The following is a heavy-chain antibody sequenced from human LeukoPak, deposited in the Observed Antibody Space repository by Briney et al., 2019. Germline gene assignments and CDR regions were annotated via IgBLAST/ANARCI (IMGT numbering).Heavy chain of an antibody. CDR3: ARGIVVVPAARLYYYYYGMDV. CDR1: GGSISSSNW. D-gene: IGHD2-2*01. CDR2: IYHSGST. V-gene: IGHV4-4*02. J-gene: IGHJ6*02. Sequence: PSETLSLTCAVSGGSISSSNWWSWVRQPPGKGLEWIGEIYHSGSTNYNPSLKSRVTISVDTSKNQFSLKLSSVTAADTAVYYCARGIVVVPAARLYYYYYGMDVWGQGTAVTVSS.